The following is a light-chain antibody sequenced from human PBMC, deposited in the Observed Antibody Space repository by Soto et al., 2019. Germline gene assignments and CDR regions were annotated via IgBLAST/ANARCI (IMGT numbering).Light chain of an antibody. CDR1: SSNIGSNS. J-gene: IGLJ2*01. V-gene: IGLV1-44*01. CDR2: AIN. Sequence: QSVLTQPPSVSGTPGQRVTISCSGSSSNIGSNSVNWYQHLPGTAPNLLIYAINERPSGVPDRFSGSQSGTSASLAISGLQSEDEAAYYCAAWDDSLHGVIFGGGTKLTVL. CDR3: AAWDDSLHGVI.